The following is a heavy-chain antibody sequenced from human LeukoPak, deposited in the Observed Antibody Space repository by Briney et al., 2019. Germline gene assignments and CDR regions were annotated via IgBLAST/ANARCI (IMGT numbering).Heavy chain of an antibody. J-gene: IGHJ5*02. CDR1: GYTFTSYA. V-gene: IGHV7-4-1*02. CDR3: ARGVYRGDIVVVVAATPDWFDP. Sequence: ASVKVSCKASGYTFTSYAMNWVRQAPGQGLEWMGWINTNTGNPTYAQGFTGRFVFSLDTSVSTAYLQISSLKAEDTAVYYCARGVYRGDIVVVVAATPDWFDPWGQGTLVTVSS. CDR2: INTNTGNP. D-gene: IGHD2-15*01.